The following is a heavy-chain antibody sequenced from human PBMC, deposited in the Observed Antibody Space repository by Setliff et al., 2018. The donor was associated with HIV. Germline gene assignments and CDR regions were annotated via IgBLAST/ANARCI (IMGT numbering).Heavy chain of an antibody. CDR1: GFSFDDYG. V-gene: IGHV3-20*04. CDR2: INWNGSE. CDR3: ARDKGPPPVVHLDY. Sequence: AGGSLRLSCAASGFSFDDYGMSWVRQAPGKGLEWVSGINWNGSEQFYADSVKGRFTISRDNAKNSLYLQMNSLRAEDTAMYYCARDKGPPPVVHLDYWGQGTLVTVSS. D-gene: IGHD3-10*02. J-gene: IGHJ4*02.